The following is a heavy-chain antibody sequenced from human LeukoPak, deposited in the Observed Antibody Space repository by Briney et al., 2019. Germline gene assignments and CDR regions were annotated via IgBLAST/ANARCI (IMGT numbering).Heavy chain of an antibody. CDR1: GFTFSDYY. D-gene: IGHD6-13*01. V-gene: IGHV3-11*04. CDR3: ARDPAAAGTVDY. CDR2: ISSRGSAI. Sequence: PGGSLRLSCAASGFTFSDYYMSWIRQAPGKGLEWVSYISSRGSAIYYADSVKGRFTISRDNAKNTLYLQMNSLRAEDTAVYYCARDPAAAGTVDYWGQGTLVTVSS. J-gene: IGHJ4*02.